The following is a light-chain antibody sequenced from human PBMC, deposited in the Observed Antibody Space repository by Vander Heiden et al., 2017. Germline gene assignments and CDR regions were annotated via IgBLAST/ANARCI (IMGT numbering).Light chain of an antibody. V-gene: IGLV4-69*01. CDR1: SGHSTYA. J-gene: IGLJ3*02. CDR2: LNSDGSH. CDR3: QTWGTGILV. Sequence: QLVLTQSPSASASLGASVKVTCTLSSGHSTYAIAWQQQQPEKGPRYLMKLNSDGSHSKGDGIPDRFSGSSSGAERYLTISSLQSEDEADYYCQTWGTGILVFGGGTKLTVL.